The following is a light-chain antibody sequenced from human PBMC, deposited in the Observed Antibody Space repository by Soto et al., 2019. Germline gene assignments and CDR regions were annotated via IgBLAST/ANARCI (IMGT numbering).Light chain of an antibody. CDR3: QQYNNWPLT. CDR2: DAS. Sequence: EIVLTQSPATLSLSPGDRATLSCRASQSIASSLAWYQQNPGQAPRLLIYDASNRATGIPARFSGSGSGTDFTLTISRLEPEDFAMYYCQQYNNWPLTFCGGTKVDIK. J-gene: IGKJ4*01. V-gene: IGKV3-11*01. CDR1: QSIASS.